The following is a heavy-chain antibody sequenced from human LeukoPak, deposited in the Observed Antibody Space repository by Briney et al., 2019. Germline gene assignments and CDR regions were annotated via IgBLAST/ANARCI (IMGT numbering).Heavy chain of an antibody. J-gene: IGHJ4*02. Sequence: GGSLRLSCAASGFTFSSYAMSWVRQAPGKGLEWVSAISGSGGSTYYADSVKGRFTISRDNSKNTLYLQMNSLRAEDTAVYYCAKSRPSTARRTVYFDYWGQGTLVTVSS. CDR2: ISGSGGST. V-gene: IGHV3-23*01. CDR3: AKSRPSTARRTVYFDY. D-gene: IGHD6-6*01. CDR1: GFTFSSYA.